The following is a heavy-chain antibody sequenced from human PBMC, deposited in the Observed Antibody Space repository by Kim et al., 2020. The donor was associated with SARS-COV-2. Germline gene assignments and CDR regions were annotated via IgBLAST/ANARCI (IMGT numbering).Heavy chain of an antibody. CDR1: GFTFSSYA. Sequence: GGSLRLSCAASGFTFSSYAMSWVRQAPGKGLEWVSAISGSGGSTYYADSVKGRFTISRDNSKNTLYLQMNSLRAEDTAVYYCAKPPYAGDGYYPRYYYYGMDVWGQGTTVTVSS. D-gene: IGHD3-22*01. CDR2: ISGSGGST. CDR3: AKPPYAGDGYYPRYYYYGMDV. V-gene: IGHV3-23*01. J-gene: IGHJ6*02.